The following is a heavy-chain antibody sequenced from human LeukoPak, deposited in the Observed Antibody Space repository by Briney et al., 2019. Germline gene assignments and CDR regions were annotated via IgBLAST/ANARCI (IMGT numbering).Heavy chain of an antibody. Sequence: GGSLRLSCVASGFTFSIYSMNWVRQAPGKGLEWVSSMDSSSYNIYYADSVKGRFTISRDNAQSSVFLQMNSLRAEDTAVYYCARDLAYYYDRNYDWGQGTLVTVSS. J-gene: IGHJ4*02. V-gene: IGHV3-21*01. D-gene: IGHD3-22*01. CDR3: ARDLAYYYDRNYD. CDR1: GFTFSIYS. CDR2: MDSSSYNI.